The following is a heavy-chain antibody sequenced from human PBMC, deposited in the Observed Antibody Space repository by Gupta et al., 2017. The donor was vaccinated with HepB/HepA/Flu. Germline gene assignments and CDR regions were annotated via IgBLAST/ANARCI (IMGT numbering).Heavy chain of an antibody. CDR3: ARDRQIAAGDYYGMDV. V-gene: IGHV3-66*01. D-gene: IGHD6-13*01. CDR1: GLPVSSNY. J-gene: IGHJ6*02. Sequence: EVQLVESGGGLVQPGGSLRLSGAASGLPVSSNYMSWFRQAPGKGLGWVSVIYSGGSTYYADSVKGRFTISRDNSKNTLYLQMNSLRAEDTAVYYCARDRQIAAGDYYGMDVWGQGTTVTVSS. CDR2: IYSGGST.